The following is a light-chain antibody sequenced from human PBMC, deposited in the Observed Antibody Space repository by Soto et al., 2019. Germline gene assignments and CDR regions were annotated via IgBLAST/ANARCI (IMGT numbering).Light chain of an antibody. CDR1: TGAVTSNHH. V-gene: IGLV7-46*02. CDR3: LHSYNADRV. Sequence: QAVVTQEASLTVSPGGTVTLTCGSSTGAVTSNHHAYWFQQKAGQAPRTLISDTSNKHTCTPARFSGSLLGDKAALTFLVAEREDVAEYYCLHSYNADRVFGGGTKLTVL. CDR2: DTS. J-gene: IGLJ2*01.